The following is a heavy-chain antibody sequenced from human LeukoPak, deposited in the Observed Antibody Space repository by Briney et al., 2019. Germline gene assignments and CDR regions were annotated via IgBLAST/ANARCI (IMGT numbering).Heavy chain of an antibody. CDR2: IKQDGSEK. Sequence: TGGSLRLSCAASGFTFSSYWMSWVRQAPGKGLEWVANIKQDGSEKYYVDSVKGRFTIPRDNAKNSLYLQMNSLRAEDTAVYYCARDPPRRGSYWAEFDYWGQGTLVTVSS. CDR1: GFTFSSYW. D-gene: IGHD1-26*01. V-gene: IGHV3-7*01. J-gene: IGHJ4*02. CDR3: ARDPPRRGSYWAEFDY.